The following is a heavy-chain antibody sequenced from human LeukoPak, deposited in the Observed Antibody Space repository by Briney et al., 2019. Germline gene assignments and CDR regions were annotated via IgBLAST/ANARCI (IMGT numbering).Heavy chain of an antibody. V-gene: IGHV3-23*01. D-gene: IGHD1-14*01. CDR2: ISNSDYST. CDR1: GFTFSSYA. CDR3: AKATGYLL. J-gene: IGHJ4*02. Sequence: PGVSLTLSCAASGFTFSSYAMSWVRQAPGKGLEWVSTISNSDYSTYYADSVKGRFTISRANSENTLYLQMNNLRDEDTAVYYCAKATGYLLWGQGTLVTVSS.